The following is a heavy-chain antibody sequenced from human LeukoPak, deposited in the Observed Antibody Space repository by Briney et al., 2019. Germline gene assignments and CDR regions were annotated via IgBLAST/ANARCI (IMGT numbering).Heavy chain of an antibody. CDR1: GFTFSSYG. J-gene: IGHJ4*02. CDR2: ISYDGSNK. D-gene: IGHD3-10*01. V-gene: IGHV3-30*03. Sequence: GKSLRLSCAASGFTFSSYGMHWVRQAPGKGLEWVAVISYDGSNKYYADSVKGRFTISRDNSKSTLYLQMGSLRAEDMAVYYCARGTRGFDYWGQGTLVTVSS. CDR3: ARGTRGFDY.